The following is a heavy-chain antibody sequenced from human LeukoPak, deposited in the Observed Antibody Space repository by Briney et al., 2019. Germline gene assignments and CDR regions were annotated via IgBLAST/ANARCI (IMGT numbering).Heavy chain of an antibody. Sequence: SETLSLTCTVSGASVSSYYWSWFRQPPGKGLEWIGYIDNSGSTNYNPSLRSRVTISVDTSKNQFSLKLSSVTAADTAVYYCARERMIVVVTAPYYYYYGMDVWGQGTTVTVSS. J-gene: IGHJ6*02. CDR2: IDNSGST. CDR3: ARERMIVVVTAPYYYYYGMDV. V-gene: IGHV4-59*02. D-gene: IGHD3-22*01. CDR1: GASVSSYY.